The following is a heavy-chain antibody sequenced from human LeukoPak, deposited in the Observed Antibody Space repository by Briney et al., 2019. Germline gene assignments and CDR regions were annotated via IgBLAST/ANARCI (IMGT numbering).Heavy chain of an antibody. J-gene: IGHJ3*02. D-gene: IGHD5-24*01. CDR1: GGSISSGDYY. Sequence: SETLSLTCTVSGGSISSGDYYWSWIRQPPGKGLEWIGYIYYSGSTYYNPSLKSRVTISVDTSKNQFSLKLSPVTAADTAVYYCARVRLMDGYKFDAFDIWGQGTMVTVSS. CDR2: IYYSGST. V-gene: IGHV4-30-4*01. CDR3: ARVRLMDGYKFDAFDI.